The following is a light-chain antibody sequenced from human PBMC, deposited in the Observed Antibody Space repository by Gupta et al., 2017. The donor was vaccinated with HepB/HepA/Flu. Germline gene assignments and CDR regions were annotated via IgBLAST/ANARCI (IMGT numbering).Light chain of an antibody. Sequence: DIQMTQSPSSLSASVGDRVTITCRASQSISSYLNWYQQKPGKAPKLLIYAASSLQSGVPSRFSGSGCGTDVTLTISSRQQEDFASYYCQQIDSNPSITFGGGTKVEIK. V-gene: IGKV1-39*01. J-gene: IGKJ4*01. CDR3: QQIDSNPSIT. CDR1: QSISSY. CDR2: AAS.